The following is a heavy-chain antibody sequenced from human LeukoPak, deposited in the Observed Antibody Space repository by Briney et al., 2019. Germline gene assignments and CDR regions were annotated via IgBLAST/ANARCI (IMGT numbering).Heavy chain of an antibody. J-gene: IGHJ4*02. CDR3: AKEGSGWFDGRYFDN. D-gene: IGHD6-19*01. CDR1: EISFYTYA. V-gene: IGHV3-23*02. Sequence: GGSLRLSCEASEISFYTYAMSWVRQAPGGGLECVADISARAGSAYYRDSLKGPLTISRDNSKNTLYLQMNDLRPEDTARYYCAKEGSGWFDGRYFDNWGQGTLLTVSS. CDR2: ISARAGSA.